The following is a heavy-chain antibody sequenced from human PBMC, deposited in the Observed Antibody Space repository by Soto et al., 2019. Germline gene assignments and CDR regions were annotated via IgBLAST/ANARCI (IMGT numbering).Heavy chain of an antibody. D-gene: IGHD2-15*01. J-gene: IGHJ3*02. Sequence: GGSLRLSCAASGFTFSSYGMHWVRQAPGKGLEWVAVISYDGSNKYYADSVKGRFTISRDNSKNTLYLQMNSLRAEDTAVYYCAKSLAQHAFDIWGQGTMVTVSS. CDR2: ISYDGSNK. CDR1: GFTFSSYG. CDR3: AKSLAQHAFDI. V-gene: IGHV3-30*18.